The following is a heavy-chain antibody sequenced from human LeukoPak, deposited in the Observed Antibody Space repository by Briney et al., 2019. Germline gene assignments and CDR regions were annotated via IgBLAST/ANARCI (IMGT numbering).Heavy chain of an antibody. J-gene: IGHJ4*02. V-gene: IGHV4-39*01. CDR2: ISYSGST. D-gene: IGHD3-3*01. CDR1: GGSLSSRNYY. CDR3: ARHLAYDFWSGPSPSFDY. Sequence: SETLSLTCSVSGGSLSSRNYYWGWIRQPPGKGLEWIGSISYSGSTYYNPSLQSRVTILVDTSKNQFPLRVSSVTAADTALYYCARHLAYDFWSGPSPSFDYWGQGALVTVSS.